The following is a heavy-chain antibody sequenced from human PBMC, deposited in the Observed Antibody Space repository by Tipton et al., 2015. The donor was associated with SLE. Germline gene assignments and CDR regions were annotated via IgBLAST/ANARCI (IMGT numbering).Heavy chain of an antibody. CDR2: IYPGDSDT. CDR3: ARAPRGSSWSFDL. V-gene: IGHV5-51*03. CDR1: GYRFTSYW. J-gene: IGHJ2*01. D-gene: IGHD1-26*01. Sequence: QLVQSGAEVKKPGESLKISCKGSGYRFTSYWIGWVRQMPGKGLEWMGIIYPGDSDTRYSPSFQGQVAISADKSISTAYLQWSSLKASISAMYYCARAPRGSSWSFDLWGRGTLVTVSS.